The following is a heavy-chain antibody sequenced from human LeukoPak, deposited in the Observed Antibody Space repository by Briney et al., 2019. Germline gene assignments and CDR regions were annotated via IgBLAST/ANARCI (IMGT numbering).Heavy chain of an antibody. CDR3: AKQTRLICSSTSCFDFDY. CDR2: ISAYNGNT. D-gene: IGHD2-2*01. Sequence: ASVKVSCKASGYTFTSYVISWVRQAPGQGLEWMGWISAYNGNTNYAQKLQGRVTMTTDTSTSTAYMELRSLRSDDTAVYYCAKQTRLICSSTSCFDFDYWGQGTLVTVSS. CDR1: GYTFTSYV. J-gene: IGHJ4*02. V-gene: IGHV1-18*01.